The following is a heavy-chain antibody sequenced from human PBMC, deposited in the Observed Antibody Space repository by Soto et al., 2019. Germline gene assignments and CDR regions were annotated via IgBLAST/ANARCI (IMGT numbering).Heavy chain of an antibody. V-gene: IGHV4-39*01. D-gene: IGHD3-22*01. Sequence: PSETLSLTCTVSGGSISSSGYYWGWIRQPPGKGLEWIGSIYYSGSTYYNPSLKSRVTISVDTSKNQFSLKLSSVTAADTAVYYCARRYRYYYDSSGYSYFDYWGQGTLVTVSS. J-gene: IGHJ4*02. CDR3: ARRYRYYYDSSGYSYFDY. CDR1: GGSISSSGYY. CDR2: IYYSGST.